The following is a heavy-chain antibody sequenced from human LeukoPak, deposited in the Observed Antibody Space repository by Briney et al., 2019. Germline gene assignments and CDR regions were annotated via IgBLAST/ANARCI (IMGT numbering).Heavy chain of an antibody. CDR2: VYYTGST. D-gene: IGHD6-19*01. CDR1: GGSINSYY. CDR3: ERAGYTSGWSSFDY. Sequence: SETLSLTCTVSGGSINSYYWSWIRQPPRKGLEWIGFVYYTGSTNYSPSLKSRVAISVDTSKNQFSLKLSSVTAADTAVYYCERAGYTSGWSSFDYWGQGTLVAVSS. V-gene: IGHV4-59*01. J-gene: IGHJ4*02.